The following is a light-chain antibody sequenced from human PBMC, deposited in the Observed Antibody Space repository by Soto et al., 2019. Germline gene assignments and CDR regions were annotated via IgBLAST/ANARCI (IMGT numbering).Light chain of an antibody. V-gene: IGLV2-14*01. Sequence: QSALTQPPSASGSPGQAVTISCTGTSSDVGAYNYVSWYQQHPGKVPKLMIYEVSNRPSGVSNRFSGSKSGNTASLTISGLQAEDEADYYCSSYTSSSTLEVFGGGTKLTVL. CDR2: EVS. CDR3: SSYTSSSTLEV. J-gene: IGLJ2*01. CDR1: SSDVGAYNY.